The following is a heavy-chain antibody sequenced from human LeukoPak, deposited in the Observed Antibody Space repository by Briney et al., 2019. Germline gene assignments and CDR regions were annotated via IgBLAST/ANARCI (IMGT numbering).Heavy chain of an antibody. J-gene: IGHJ4*02. D-gene: IGHD3-22*01. Sequence: GGSLRLSCAASGFTFSSYSMNWVRQAPGKGLEWVSYISSSSSTIYYADSVKGRFTISRDSAKNSLYLQMNSLRAEDTAVYYCARAYYYDSSGYHDYWGQGTLVTVSS. CDR2: ISSSSSTI. V-gene: IGHV3-48*04. CDR1: GFTFSSYS. CDR3: ARAYYYDSSGYHDY.